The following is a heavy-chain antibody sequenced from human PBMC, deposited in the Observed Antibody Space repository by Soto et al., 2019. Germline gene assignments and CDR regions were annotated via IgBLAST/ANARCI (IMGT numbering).Heavy chain of an antibody. J-gene: IGHJ4*02. Sequence: QVQLVQSGAEVKKPGASVKVSCKTSGYTFSGYYLHWVRQAPGQGLEWMGWINPNSDGTNYAQKFQGRVTLTRDTSINTVYMQLSSLRSDDTAVYSCARSSSSMAARRHFDYWGQGTLVTVSS. CDR2: INPNSDGT. CDR3: ARSSSSMAARRHFDY. CDR1: GYTFSGYY. V-gene: IGHV1-2*02. D-gene: IGHD6-6*01.